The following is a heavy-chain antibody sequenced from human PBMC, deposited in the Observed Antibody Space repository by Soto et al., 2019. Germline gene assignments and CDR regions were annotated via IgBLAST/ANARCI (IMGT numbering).Heavy chain of an antibody. D-gene: IGHD3-10*01. J-gene: IGHJ4*02. Sequence: GGSLRLSCSASGFTFSSYAMHWVRQAPGKGLEYVSAISSNGGSTYYADSVKGRFTISRDNSKNTLYLQMSSLRAEDTAVYYCVKMGPLLWFGELKGGDYWGQGTLVTVSS. CDR3: VKMGPLLWFGELKGGDY. CDR1: GFTFSSYA. CDR2: ISSNGGST. V-gene: IGHV3-64D*06.